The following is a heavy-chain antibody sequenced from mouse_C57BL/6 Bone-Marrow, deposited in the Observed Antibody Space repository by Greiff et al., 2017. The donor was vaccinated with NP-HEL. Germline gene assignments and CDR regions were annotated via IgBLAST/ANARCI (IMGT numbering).Heavy chain of an antibody. Sequence: QVHVKQPGAELVKPGASVKMSCKASGYTFTSYWITWVKQRPGQGLEWIGDIYPGSGSTNYNEKFKSKATLTVDTSSSTAYMQLSSLTSEDSAVYYCARRANYYGSSYYAMDYWGQGTSVTVSS. D-gene: IGHD1-1*01. CDR3: ARRANYYGSSYYAMDY. V-gene: IGHV1-55*01. CDR1: GYTFTSYW. J-gene: IGHJ4*01. CDR2: IYPGSGST.